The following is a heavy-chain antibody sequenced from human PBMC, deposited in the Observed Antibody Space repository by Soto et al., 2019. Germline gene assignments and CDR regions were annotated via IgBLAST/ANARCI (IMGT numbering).Heavy chain of an antibody. Sequence: EVQLVESGGGLVQPGGSLRLSCAASAFTFRNYWMSWVRQAPGKGLECVAKIKQDGSEKYYVDSVEGRFTISRDNAKNSLYLQMNSLTVEDTAMYYCARASSSTSGAIDYWGQGTLVTVSS. CDR1: AFTFRNYW. D-gene: IGHD2-2*01. CDR2: IKQDGSEK. CDR3: ARASSSTSGAIDY. V-gene: IGHV3-7*04. J-gene: IGHJ4*02.